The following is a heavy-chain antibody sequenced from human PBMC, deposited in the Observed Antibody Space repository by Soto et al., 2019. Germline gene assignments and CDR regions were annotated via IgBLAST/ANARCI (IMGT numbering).Heavy chain of an antibody. V-gene: IGHV4-39*01. Sequence: QLQLQESGPGLVKPSETLSLTCTVSGGSISSSSYYWGWIRQPPGKGLEWIGSIYYSGSTYYNPSLKSRVTISVDTSKNQCSLKLSSVTAADTAVYYCARGYDFWSGYYHGVDYWGQGTLVTVSS. J-gene: IGHJ4*02. CDR1: GGSISSSSYY. CDR2: IYYSGST. D-gene: IGHD3-3*01. CDR3: ARGYDFWSGYYHGVDY.